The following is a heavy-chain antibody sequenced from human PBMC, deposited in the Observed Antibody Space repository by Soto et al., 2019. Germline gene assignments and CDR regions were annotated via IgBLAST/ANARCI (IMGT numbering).Heavy chain of an antibody. J-gene: IGHJ4*01. V-gene: IGHV3-48*01. CDR3: ARGGDYSPDY. Sequence: VGSLRLSCPPSGFIFSNYKMNCVRQAPGKGLEWVSYISSSSSTTYYSDSVKGGFTISRDNAKISLYLQMISLRGDDTAVYYCARGGDYSPDYWGQGTLVTVSS. D-gene: IGHD1-26*01. CDR1: GFIFSNYK. CDR2: ISSSSSTT.